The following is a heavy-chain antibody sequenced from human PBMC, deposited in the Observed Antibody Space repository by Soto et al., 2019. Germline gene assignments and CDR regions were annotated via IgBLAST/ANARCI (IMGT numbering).Heavy chain of an antibody. CDR2: ISWNSGGI. V-gene: IGHV3-9*01. D-gene: IGHD3-22*01. J-gene: IGHJ4*02. Sequence: GGSLRLSCAASGFTFDDYAMHWVRQGPGKGLEWVSGISWNSGGIGYADSVKGRFTISRDNAKNSLYLQMNSLRAEDTAVYYCARGAGDSSGYYYFYYFDYWGQGTLVTVSS. CDR3: ARGAGDSSGYYYFYYFDY. CDR1: GFTFDDYA.